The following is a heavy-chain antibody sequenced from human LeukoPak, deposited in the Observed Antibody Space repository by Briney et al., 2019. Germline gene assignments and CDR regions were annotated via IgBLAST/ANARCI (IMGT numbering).Heavy chain of an antibody. CDR3: ARDLRGTYYDSSGYYYH. CDR1: GYTFTRFG. J-gene: IGHJ5*02. Sequence: ASVKVSCKASGYTFTRFGTSWVRQAPGQGLEWMGWISAYNGNTNYAQKLQGRVTITADESTSTAYMELSSLRSEDTAVYYCARDLRGTYYDSSGYYYHWGQGTLVTVSS. D-gene: IGHD3-22*01. CDR2: ISAYNGNT. V-gene: IGHV1-18*01.